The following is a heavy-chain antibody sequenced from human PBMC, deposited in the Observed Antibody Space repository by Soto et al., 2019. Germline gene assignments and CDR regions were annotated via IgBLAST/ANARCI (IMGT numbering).Heavy chain of an antibody. V-gene: IGHV3-15*01. J-gene: IGHJ4*02. CDR1: GLPFRDAW. CDR2: IRSKIHGGTA. D-gene: IGHD3-16*02. Sequence: EVQLVESGGGLVKPGGSLRVSCAASGLPFRDAWMTWVRQAPGKGLEWVGYIRSKIHGGTAEYAAPVQGRFTISRDDSKDTVYLQMNSLKIEDTAIYYCTKDVPFTGGGAIVYWGQGTLVTISS. CDR3: TKDVPFTGGGAIVY.